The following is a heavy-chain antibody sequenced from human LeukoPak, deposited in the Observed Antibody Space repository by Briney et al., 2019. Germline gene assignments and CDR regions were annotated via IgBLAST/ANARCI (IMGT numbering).Heavy chain of an antibody. D-gene: IGHD3-9*01. CDR1: GGSISSYY. V-gene: IGHV4-59*01. Sequence: NASETLSLTCTVSGGSISSYYWSWIRQPPGKGLEWIGYIYYSGSTNYNPSLKSRVTISVDTSKNQFSLKLSSVTAADTAVYYCATAPPRLRYHLDYWGQGTLVTVSS. CDR3: ATAPPRLRYHLDY. CDR2: IYYSGST. J-gene: IGHJ4*02.